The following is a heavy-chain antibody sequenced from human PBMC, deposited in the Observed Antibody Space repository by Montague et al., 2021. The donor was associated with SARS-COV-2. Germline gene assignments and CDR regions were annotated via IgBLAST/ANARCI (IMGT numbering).Heavy chain of an antibody. CDR1: GSWNSSSY. CDR2: FYLKGGT. D-gene: IGHD3-10*01. Sequence: SETLSLTCSILGSWNSSSYRNSTRLNSGHGIKSYAYFYLKGGTKYNPSLKSRVTISGDTSKNQFSLKLSSVTTADTAVYYCARSGAVPMDWGQGTLVTVSS. J-gene: IGHJ4*02. CDR3: ARSGAVPMD. V-gene: IGHV4-59*03.